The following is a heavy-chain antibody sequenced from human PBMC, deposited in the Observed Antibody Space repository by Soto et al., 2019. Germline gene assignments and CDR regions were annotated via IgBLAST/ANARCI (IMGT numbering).Heavy chain of an antibody. CDR3: ARDSGGMDV. CDR1: GYTFTSYV. V-gene: IGHV1-3*01. J-gene: IGHJ6*02. CDR2: INAGNGNT. Sequence: QVQLVQSGAEVKKPGASVKISCKALGYTFTSYVLLWVRQAPGQRLEWMGWINAGNGNTKYSKKFQGRVTITRDTSASTAYMELSSLRSEDTAVYYCARDSGGMDVWGQGTTVTVSS.